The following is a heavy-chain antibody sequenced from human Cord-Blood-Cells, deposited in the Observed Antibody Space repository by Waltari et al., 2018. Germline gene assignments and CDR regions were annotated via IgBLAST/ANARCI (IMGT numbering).Heavy chain of an antibody. Sequence: VQLVQSGAEVTKPGSSVKVSCKASGGTFRRYALSWVRQAPGQGLEWMGGIIPILGIANYAQKFQGRVTITADKSTSTAYMELSSLRSEDTAVYYCARGSGYDRGYPSFDYWGQGTLVTVSS. J-gene: IGHJ4*02. CDR2: IIPILGIA. CDR1: GGTFRRYA. D-gene: IGHD5-12*01. CDR3: ARGSGYDRGYPSFDY. V-gene: IGHV1-69*10.